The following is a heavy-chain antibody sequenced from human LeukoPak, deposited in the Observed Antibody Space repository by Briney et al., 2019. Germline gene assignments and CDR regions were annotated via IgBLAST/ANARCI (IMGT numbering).Heavy chain of an antibody. V-gene: IGHV1-69*05. CDR1: GGTFSSYA. CDR3: ASVGGYCSSTSCRTSYDY. D-gene: IGHD2-2*01. CDR2: IIPIFGTA. Sequence: SVKVSCKASGGTFSSYAISWVRQAPGQGLEWMGGIIPIFGTANYAQKFQGRVTITTDESTSTAYMELSSLRPEDTAVYYCASVGGYCSSTSCRTSYDYWGQGTLVTVSS. J-gene: IGHJ4*02.